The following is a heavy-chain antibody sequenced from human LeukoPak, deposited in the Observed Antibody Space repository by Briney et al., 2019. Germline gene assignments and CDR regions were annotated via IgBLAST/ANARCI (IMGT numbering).Heavy chain of an antibody. CDR3: AKDITGSYHINGAFDI. J-gene: IGHJ3*02. D-gene: IGHD1-26*01. Sequence: GGSLRLSCAASGFTFSTYAMYWVRQAPVKGLEWVSVIGGSGGSTYYADSVKGRFTISRDTSKNTLYLQMNSLRAEDTAVYYCAKDITGSYHINGAFDIWGQGTMVTVSS. CDR2: IGGSGGST. V-gene: IGHV3-23*01. CDR1: GFTFSTYA.